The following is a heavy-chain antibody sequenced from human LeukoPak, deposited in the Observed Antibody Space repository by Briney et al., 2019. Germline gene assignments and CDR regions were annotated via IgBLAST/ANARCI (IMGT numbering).Heavy chain of an antibody. CDR2: TSTGGRTV. D-gene: IGHD4-17*01. CDR1: GFNFSDYE. CDR3: ARGGTVTYYFDH. V-gene: IGHV3-48*03. J-gene: IGHJ4*02. Sequence: GGSLRLSCAASGFNFSDYEMNWLRQAPGKGRQWLSYTSTGGRTVKYADSVKGRFPISRDNARSSLYLQMTNLRVEDTAVYFCARGGTVTYYFDHWGQGILVAVSS.